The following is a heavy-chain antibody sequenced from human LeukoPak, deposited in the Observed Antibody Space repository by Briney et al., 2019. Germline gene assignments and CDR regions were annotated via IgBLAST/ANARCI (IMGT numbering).Heavy chain of an antibody. V-gene: IGHV4-59*01. CDR3: ARGGSRVISSSDFDS. CDR1: GVSFSSYY. Sequence: SSETLSLTCTVSGVSFSSYYWSWIRQPPGKGLEWIGYICYTGSTNYNPSLKSRVTVSVDTSRNQFSLRLSSVTAADTAVYYCARGGSRVISSSDFDSWGQGILVTVSS. CDR2: ICYTGST. J-gene: IGHJ4*02. D-gene: IGHD6-6*01.